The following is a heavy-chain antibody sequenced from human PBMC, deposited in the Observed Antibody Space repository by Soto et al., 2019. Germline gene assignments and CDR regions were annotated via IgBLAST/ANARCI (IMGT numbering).Heavy chain of an antibody. Sequence: GASVKVSCKASGGTFSSYAISWVRQAPGQGLEWMGGIIPIFGTANYAQKFQGRVTITADESTSTAYMELSSLRSEDTAVYYCARGPYSSGWYSVAFDIWGQGTMVTVSS. V-gene: IGHV1-69*13. CDR3: ARGPYSSGWYSVAFDI. CDR1: GGTFSSYA. J-gene: IGHJ3*02. D-gene: IGHD6-19*01. CDR2: IIPIFGTA.